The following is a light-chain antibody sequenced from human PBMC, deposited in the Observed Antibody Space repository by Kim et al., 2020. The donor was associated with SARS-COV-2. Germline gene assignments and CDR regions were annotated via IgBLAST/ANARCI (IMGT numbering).Light chain of an antibody. CDR3: QQRSNWT. CDR2: DAS. Sequence: LSLSPGERATRSCRASQSISRYLAWYQQRPGQAPRLLIFDASHRATGIPARFSGSGSGTDFTLTISSLEPEDFAVYYCQQRSNWTFGQGTKVDIK. V-gene: IGKV3-11*01. CDR1: QSISRY. J-gene: IGKJ1*01.